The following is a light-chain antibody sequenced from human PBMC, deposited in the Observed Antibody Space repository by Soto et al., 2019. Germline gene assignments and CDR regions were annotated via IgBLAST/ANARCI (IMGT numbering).Light chain of an antibody. CDR2: EVS. Sequence: QSVLTQPASVSGSPGQSITISCTGTSSDVGSYNLVSWYQQHPGKAPKLMIYEVSKRPSGVSNRFSGSKSGTTAPLTISGLQAEDEADYYCCSYAGSSTLVFGGGTQLTVL. V-gene: IGLV2-23*02. CDR1: SSDVGSYNL. J-gene: IGLJ3*02. CDR3: CSYAGSSTLV.